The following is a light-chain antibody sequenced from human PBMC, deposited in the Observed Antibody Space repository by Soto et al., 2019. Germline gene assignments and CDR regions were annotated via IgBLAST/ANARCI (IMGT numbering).Light chain of an antibody. CDR1: QSVSNAF. V-gene: IGKV3-20*01. J-gene: IGKJ1*01. CDR2: GAS. Sequence: EIVLTRSPGILSLSPGQRVTLSCRASQSVSNAFLAWYQQKPGQAPRLLIYGASTRATDVPDRFSGSGSGADFTPTISRLEPEDCAVYYCQQYGSSPPRTFGQGTKVEMK. CDR3: QQYGSSPPRT.